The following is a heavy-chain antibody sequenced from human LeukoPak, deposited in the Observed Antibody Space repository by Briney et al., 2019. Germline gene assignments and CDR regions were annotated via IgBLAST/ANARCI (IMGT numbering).Heavy chain of an antibody. CDR2: IFESGST. V-gene: IGHV4-39*01. CDR1: GVSISGSTYF. D-gene: IGHD1-26*01. Sequence: PSETLSLTCTVSGVSISGSTYFWGWIRQPPGKGLGWFGSIFESGSTYYNPSLKSRVTIAVDTSRNQFSLRLTSVTPTDTAVYYCARTGFVRTTDHDAFDIWGQGTLVTVSS. CDR3: ARTGFVRTTDHDAFDI. J-gene: IGHJ3*02.